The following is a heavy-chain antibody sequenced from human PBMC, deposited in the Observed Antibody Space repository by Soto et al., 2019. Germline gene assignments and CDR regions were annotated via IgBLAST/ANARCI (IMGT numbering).Heavy chain of an antibody. CDR2: IYSSGTT. Sequence: PSETLSLTCTASGGSIRAYYWSWIRHPPGKGLEWIGYIYSSGTTNYNPSLKSRVTISVDTSNIQFSLKLTSVTAADTAVYYCARCDTSGWYSFDYWGQGTLVTVSS. J-gene: IGHJ4*02. CDR3: ARCDTSGWYSFDY. V-gene: IGHV4-59*12. D-gene: IGHD6-19*01. CDR1: GGSIRAYY.